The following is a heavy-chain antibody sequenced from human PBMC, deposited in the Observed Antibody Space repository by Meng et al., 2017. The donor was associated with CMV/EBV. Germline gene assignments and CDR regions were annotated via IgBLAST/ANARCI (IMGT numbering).Heavy chain of an antibody. Sequence: SETLSLTCAVSGGSISSSNWWSWVRQPPGKGLEWIGEIYHSGSTNYNPSLKSRVTISVDKSKNQFSLKLSSVTAADTAVYYCARDRGYYGSGSYGDYWGQGTLVTVSS. CDR1: GGSISSSNW. V-gene: IGHV4-4*02. CDR2: IYHSGST. CDR3: ARDRGYYGSGSYGDY. D-gene: IGHD3-10*01. J-gene: IGHJ4*02.